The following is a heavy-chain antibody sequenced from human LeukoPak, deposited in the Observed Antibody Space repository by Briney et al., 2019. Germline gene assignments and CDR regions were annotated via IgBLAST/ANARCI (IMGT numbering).Heavy chain of an antibody. CDR2: IIPIFGTA. V-gene: IGHV1-69*01. D-gene: IGHD3-22*01. CDR3: ARDPSRAYYYDSSMPSGDAFDI. J-gene: IGHJ3*02. CDR1: GGTLSTYA. Sequence: SVKVSCKASGGTLSTYAISWVRQAPGQGLEWMGGIIPIFGTANYAQKFQGRVTITADESTSTAYMELSSLRSEDTAVYYCARDPSRAYYYDSSMPSGDAFDIWGQGTMVTVSS.